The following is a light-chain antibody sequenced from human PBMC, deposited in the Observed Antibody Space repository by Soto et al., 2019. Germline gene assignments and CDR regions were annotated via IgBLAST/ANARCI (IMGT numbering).Light chain of an antibody. J-gene: IGKJ1*01. CDR3: QQYYRGRT. Sequence: ELVLTQSPGTLSLSPGDRATLSCRASQRLIGIYLSWYQQRPGQAPRLLIFGVSNRATDIPDRFSGSGSGTDFTLTISRLEPEDFAVYYCQQYYRGRTFGQGTKVEVK. V-gene: IGKV3-20*01. CDR2: GVS. CDR1: QRLIGIY.